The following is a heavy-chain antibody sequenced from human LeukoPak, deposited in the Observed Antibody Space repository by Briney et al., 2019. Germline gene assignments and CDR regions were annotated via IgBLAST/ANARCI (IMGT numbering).Heavy chain of an antibody. J-gene: IGHJ3*02. Sequence: PGGSLRPSCAASGFTFSSYWMSWVRQAPGKGLEWVANIKQDGSEKYYVDSVKGRFTISRDNAKNSLYLQMNSLRAEDTAVYYCARDRRANAFDIWGQGTMVTVSS. CDR2: IKQDGSEK. CDR3: ARDRRANAFDI. V-gene: IGHV3-7*01. CDR1: GFTFSSYW.